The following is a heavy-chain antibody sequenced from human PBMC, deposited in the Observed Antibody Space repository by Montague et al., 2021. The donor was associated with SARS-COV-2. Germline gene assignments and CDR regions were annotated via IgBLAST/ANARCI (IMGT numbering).Heavy chain of an antibody. J-gene: IGHJ6*02. Sequence: SETLSLTCAVYGGSFSGYYWSWIRQPPGKGLEWIGEINHSGSTNYNPSLKSRVTISVDTSKNQFSLKLSSVTAADTAVYYCARGSVCSGGSCYSEWDPYYYYGMDVWGQGTTVTVSS. CDR2: INHSGST. V-gene: IGHV4-34*01. CDR3: ARGSVCSGGSCYSEWDPYYYYGMDV. D-gene: IGHD2-15*01. CDR1: GGSFSGYY.